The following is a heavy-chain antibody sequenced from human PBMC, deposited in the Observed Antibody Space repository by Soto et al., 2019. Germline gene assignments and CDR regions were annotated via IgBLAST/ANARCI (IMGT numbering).Heavy chain of an antibody. J-gene: IGHJ4*02. CDR2: IIPIFGTA. CDR3: AIYPRGYSYGYDFDY. V-gene: IGHV1-69*13. CDR1: GGTFSSYA. Sequence: GASVKVSCKASGGTFSSYAISWVRQAPGQGLEWMGGIIPIFGTANYAQKFQGRVTITADESTSTAYMELSSLRSEDTAVYYCAIYPRGYSYGYDFDYWGQGTLVTVSS. D-gene: IGHD5-18*01.